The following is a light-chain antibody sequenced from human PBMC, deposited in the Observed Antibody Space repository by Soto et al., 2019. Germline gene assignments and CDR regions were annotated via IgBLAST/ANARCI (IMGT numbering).Light chain of an antibody. CDR3: QQYNNWPPMT. V-gene: IGKV1-9*01. CDR2: AAS. CDR1: QGISSY. Sequence: IQLTQSPSSPSASVGDRVTITCRASQGISSYLAWYQQKPGKAPKLLIYAASTLQSGVPSRFSGSGSGTDFTLTISSLQSEDFAVYYCQQYNNWPPMTFGQGTKVDIK. J-gene: IGKJ1*01.